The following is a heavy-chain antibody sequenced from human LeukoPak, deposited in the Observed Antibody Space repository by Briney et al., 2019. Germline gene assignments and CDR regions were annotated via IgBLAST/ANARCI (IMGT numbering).Heavy chain of an antibody. V-gene: IGHV4-4*07. CDR3: ASLYI. CDR2: IYTSGST. CDR1: GASVSTYY. Sequence: PSETLSLTCTVSGASVSTYYWSWIRQPAGKGLEWIGCIYTSGSTDYNPSLKSRVGMSVDTSKNHFSLKLSSVTAADTAVYYCASLYIWGRGTLVTVSS. J-gene: IGHJ2*01. D-gene: IGHD2/OR15-2a*01.